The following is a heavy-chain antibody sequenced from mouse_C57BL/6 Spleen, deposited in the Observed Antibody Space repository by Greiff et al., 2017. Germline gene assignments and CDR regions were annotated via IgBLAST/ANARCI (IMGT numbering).Heavy chain of an antibody. CDR1: GYAFSSSW. Sequence: VQLQQSGPELVKPGASVKISCKASGYAFSSSWMNWVKQRPGKGLEWIGRIYPGDGDTNYNGKFKGKATLTADKSSSTAYMQLSSLTSEDSAVYFCARAGTEAMDCWGQGASVTVSS. CDR2: IYPGDGDT. D-gene: IGHD4-1*01. CDR3: ARAGTEAMDC. V-gene: IGHV1-82*01. J-gene: IGHJ4*01.